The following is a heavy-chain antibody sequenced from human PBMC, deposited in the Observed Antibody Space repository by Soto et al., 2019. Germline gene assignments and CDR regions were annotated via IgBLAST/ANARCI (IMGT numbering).Heavy chain of an antibody. Sequence: EVQLLESGGGLVQPGGSLRLSCAASGFTFSSYAMSWVRQAPGKGLEWVANIKQDGSEKHYVDSLKGRFTISRDNAKNSVYLQMSSLRAEDTAVYFCARIGYSSSSFDYWGQGTRVTVSS. CDR1: GFTFSSYA. CDR3: ARIGYSSSSFDY. V-gene: IGHV3-7*01. D-gene: IGHD6-6*01. J-gene: IGHJ4*02. CDR2: IKQDGSEK.